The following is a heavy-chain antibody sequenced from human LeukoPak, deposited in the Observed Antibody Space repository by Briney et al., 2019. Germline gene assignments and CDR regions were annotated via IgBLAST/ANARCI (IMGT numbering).Heavy chain of an antibody. CDR1: GITFSSYN. CDR3: ARSYYYGSGSYYPFDY. D-gene: IGHD3-10*01. Sequence: PGGSLRLSCAASGITFSSYNMNWVRQAPGKGLEWASVISSSSSTIYYADSVKGRFTISRDNSKNTLYLQMNSLRAEDTAVYYCARSYYYGSGSYYPFDYWGQGTLVTVSS. V-gene: IGHV3-48*01. J-gene: IGHJ4*02. CDR2: ISSSSSTI.